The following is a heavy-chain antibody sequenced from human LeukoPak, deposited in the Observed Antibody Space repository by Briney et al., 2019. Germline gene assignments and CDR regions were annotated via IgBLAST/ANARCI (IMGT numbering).Heavy chain of an antibody. Sequence: GGSLRLSSAASGFTFSSYEMNWVRQAPGKGLEWVSSISSSSNNINYADSVKGRFTISRDNAMNSVHLQMNSLRVEDTAVYYCARGYQRPDYWGQGTLITVSS. J-gene: IGHJ4*02. CDR3: ARGYQRPDY. CDR1: GFTFSSYE. CDR2: ISSSSNNI. V-gene: IGHV3-21*01. D-gene: IGHD2-2*01.